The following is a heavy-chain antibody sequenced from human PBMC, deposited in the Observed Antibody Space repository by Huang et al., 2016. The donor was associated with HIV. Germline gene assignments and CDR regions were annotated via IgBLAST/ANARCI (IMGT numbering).Heavy chain of an antibody. Sequence: EVQLLESGGGLVQPGGSLRLSCAASGFTFSSSSMRWVRQAPGKGLEWVSTIGGSGDTTYHADSGKGRFAVSRDNSKNTLYLQMNSLRAEDTAVYYCAKGGAGGTIRYFQHWGQGTLVTVSS. V-gene: IGHV3-23*01. CDR1: GFTFSSSS. CDR3: AKGGAGGTIRYFQH. CDR2: IGGSGDTT. D-gene: IGHD6-13*01. J-gene: IGHJ1*01.